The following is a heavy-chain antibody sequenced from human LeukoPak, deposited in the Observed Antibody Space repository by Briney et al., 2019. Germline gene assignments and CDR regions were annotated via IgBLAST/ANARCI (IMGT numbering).Heavy chain of an antibody. CDR1: GDGVSSKSGA. D-gene: IGHD6-19*01. V-gene: IGHV6-1*01. CDR3: AGTVAGSIDY. Sequence: SQTLSPTCAISGDGVSSKSGAWNWIRQSPSRGLEWLGRTYYRSKWYNDYAVSVKSRITINPDTSKNQFSLQLNSVTPEDTAVYYCAGTVAGSIDYWGQGTLVTVSS. J-gene: IGHJ4*02. CDR2: TYYRSKWYN.